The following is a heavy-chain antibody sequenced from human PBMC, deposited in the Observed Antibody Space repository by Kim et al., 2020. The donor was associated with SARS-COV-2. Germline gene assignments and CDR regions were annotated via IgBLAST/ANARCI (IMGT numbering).Heavy chain of an antibody. D-gene: IGHD1-26*01. CDR2: IWFAGNNE. CDR1: GFTFTNYG. V-gene: IGHV3-33*01. CDR3: ARDRGAGQWGLLDF. Sequence: GGSLRLSCAASGFTFTNYGIHWVRQTPGKGLEWVAVIWFAGNNEDYADSVKGRFAISRGNSKNTVSLQMNSLRGDDTAVYFCARDRGAGQWGLLDFWGQGTLVSVSS. J-gene: IGHJ4*02.